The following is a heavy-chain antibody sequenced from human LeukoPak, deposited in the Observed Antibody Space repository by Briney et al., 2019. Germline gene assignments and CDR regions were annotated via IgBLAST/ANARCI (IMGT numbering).Heavy chain of an antibody. J-gene: IGHJ5*02. V-gene: IGHV5-51*01. CDR3: ARYSTPGSSDRGVLYNWFDP. CDR1: GYSFTNYW. D-gene: IGHD3-10*01. CDR2: IYPGDSDT. Sequence: GESLKISCKGSGYSFTNYWIGWVRQMPGKGLEWMGIIYPGDSDTRYSPSFQGQVTISADKSINTAYLQWSSLKASDTAMYYCARYSTPGSSDRGVLYNWFDPWGQGTLVTVSS.